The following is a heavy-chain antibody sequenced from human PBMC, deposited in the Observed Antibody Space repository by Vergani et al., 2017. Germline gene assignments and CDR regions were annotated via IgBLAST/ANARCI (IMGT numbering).Heavy chain of an antibody. Sequence: EVQLVQSGAEVKQPGESLKISCQISGYSFTNYWIGWVRQMPGKGLEWMGIIHPADSDTSYSPSFQGQVTISVDKSISTAYLQRSSLRASDSAMYYCARLYGRDRSGSKYCDYWCQGTLVTVSS. V-gene: IGHV5-51*01. CDR1: GYSFTNYW. CDR2: IHPADSDT. J-gene: IGHJ4*02. CDR3: ARLYGRDRSGSKYCDY. D-gene: IGHD6-25*01.